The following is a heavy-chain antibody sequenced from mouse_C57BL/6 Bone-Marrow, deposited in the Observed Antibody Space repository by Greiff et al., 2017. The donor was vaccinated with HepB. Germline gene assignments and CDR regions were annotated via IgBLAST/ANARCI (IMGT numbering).Heavy chain of an antibody. Sequence: EVKLMESGGGLVKPGGSLKLSCAASGFTFSSYAMSWVRQTPEKRLEWVATISDGGSYTYYPDNVKGRFTISRDNAKNNLYLQMSHLKSEDTAMYYCARITTVVATDYFDYWGQGTPLTVSS. D-gene: IGHD1-1*01. J-gene: IGHJ2*01. V-gene: IGHV5-4*03. CDR1: GFTFSSYA. CDR2: ISDGGSYT. CDR3: ARITTVVATDYFDY.